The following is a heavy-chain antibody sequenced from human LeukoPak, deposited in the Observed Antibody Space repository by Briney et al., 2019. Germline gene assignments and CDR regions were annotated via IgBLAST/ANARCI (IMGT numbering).Heavy chain of an antibody. J-gene: IGHJ4*02. CDR3: ASSRVGAQYDFDY. CDR2: INPNSGDT. D-gene: IGHD1-26*01. CDR1: GYTFTGYY. V-gene: IGHV1-2*02. Sequence: ASVKVSCKASGYTFTGYYTHWVRQAPGQGLEWMGWINPNSGDTNYAQKFQGRATMTRDTSISTAYMELSRLRSDDTAVYYCASSRVGAQYDFDYWGQGTLVTVSS.